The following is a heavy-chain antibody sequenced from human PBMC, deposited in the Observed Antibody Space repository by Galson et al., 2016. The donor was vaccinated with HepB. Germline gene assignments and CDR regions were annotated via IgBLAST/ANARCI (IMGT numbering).Heavy chain of an antibody. CDR1: GFTFSTYT. CDR3: ARVAAKESWGNTILGVVSNWFDP. D-gene: IGHD3-3*01. CDR2: ISSSSFFI. J-gene: IGHJ5*02. V-gene: IGHV3-21*01. Sequence: SLRLSCAASGFTFSTYTMNWVRQAPGKGLEWVSSISSSSFFIYYADTVKGRFTISRDNANNSLYLQMNSLRAEDTAVYYCARVAAKESWGNTILGVVSNWFDPWGRGTLVTVSS.